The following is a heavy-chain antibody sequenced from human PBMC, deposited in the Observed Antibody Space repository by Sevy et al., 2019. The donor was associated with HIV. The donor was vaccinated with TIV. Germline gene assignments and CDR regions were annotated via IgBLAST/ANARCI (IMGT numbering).Heavy chain of an antibody. CDR3: ENARIVLKGYAMSGWEAFDI. CDR2: ISGSGCST. D-gene: IGHD2-8*01. CDR1: GFTFSSYA. V-gene: IGHV3-23*01. Sequence: GGSLRLSCAASGFTFSSYAMSWVRQAPGKGLEWVSAISGSGCSTYYADSVKGRFTISRDNAKNTQSLQMNSLRAEDTAVDFCENARIVLKGYAMSGWEAFDIWGQGTLVTVSS. J-gene: IGHJ3*02.